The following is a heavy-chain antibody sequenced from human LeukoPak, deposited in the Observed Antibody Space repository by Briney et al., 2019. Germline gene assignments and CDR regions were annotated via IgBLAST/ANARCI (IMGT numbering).Heavy chain of an antibody. CDR2: ISGSGGST. CDR1: GFTFSNYA. CDR3: AKVSYYYDSSGYPYYFDY. J-gene: IGHJ4*02. Sequence: GGSLRLSCAASGFTFSNYAVSWVRQAPGKGLEWVSAISGSGGSTYYADSVKGRFTISRDNSKNTLYLQMNSLRAEDTAVYYCAKVSYYYDSSGYPYYFDYWGQGTLVTVSP. V-gene: IGHV3-23*01. D-gene: IGHD3-22*01.